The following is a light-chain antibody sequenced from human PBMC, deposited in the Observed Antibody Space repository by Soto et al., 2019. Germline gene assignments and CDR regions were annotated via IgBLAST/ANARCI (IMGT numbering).Light chain of an antibody. CDR3: SSYTTNSPPVV. J-gene: IGLJ2*01. CDR1: SGDIGSYTY. V-gene: IGLV2-14*01. Sequence: QSALTQPASVSGSPGQPITISCTGTSGDIGSYTYVSWYQQYPGKAPKLLISEVTNRPSGVSNRFSGSKSGNTASLTISGLQAEDEAHYYCSSYTTNSPPVVFGGGTKVTV. CDR2: EVT.